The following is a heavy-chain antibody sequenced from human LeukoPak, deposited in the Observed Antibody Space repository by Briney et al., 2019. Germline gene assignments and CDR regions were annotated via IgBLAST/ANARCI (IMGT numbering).Heavy chain of an antibody. CDR1: GYTFTSYH. V-gene: IGHV1-46*01. J-gene: IGHJ4*02. CDR2: INPSGGTT. D-gene: IGHD6-13*01. Sequence: ASVKVSCKASGYTFTSYHMHWVRQAPGQGLEWMGIINPSGGTTNYAQKFQGRVTITADKSTSTAYMELSSLRSEDTAVYYCARVEDSSSWYGYFDYWGQGTLVTVSS. CDR3: ARVEDSSSWYGYFDY.